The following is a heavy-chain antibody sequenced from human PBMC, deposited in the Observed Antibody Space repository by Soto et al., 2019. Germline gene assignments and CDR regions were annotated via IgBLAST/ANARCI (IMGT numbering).Heavy chain of an antibody. CDR2: IIPIFGTA. Sequence: QVQLVQSGAEVKKPGSSVKVSCKASGGTFSSYAISWVRQAPGQGLEWMGGIIPIFGTANYAQKFQGRVTIXXDXSXXTAYRELSSLRSEDTAVYYCARSKRGEMATAYFDYWGQGTLVTVSS. J-gene: IGHJ4*02. CDR1: GGTFSSYA. CDR3: ARSKRGEMATAYFDY. D-gene: IGHD5-18*01. V-gene: IGHV1-69*12.